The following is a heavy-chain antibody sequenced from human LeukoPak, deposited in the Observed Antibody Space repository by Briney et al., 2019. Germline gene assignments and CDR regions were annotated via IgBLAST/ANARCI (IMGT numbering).Heavy chain of an antibody. CDR3: ARSLRHCTSTSCSLYYYMDV. J-gene: IGHJ6*03. CDR2: ISGSGDDT. Sequence: GGSLRLSCAASGFSLSSYAMSWVRQAPGKGLEWVSSISGSGDDTYTADSVKGRFTISRDNSKKTLFLQMTSLRDGDMAVYYCARSLRHCTSTSCSLYYYMDVWGKGTTVTVSS. V-gene: IGHV3-23*01. CDR1: GFSLSSYA. D-gene: IGHD2-2*01.